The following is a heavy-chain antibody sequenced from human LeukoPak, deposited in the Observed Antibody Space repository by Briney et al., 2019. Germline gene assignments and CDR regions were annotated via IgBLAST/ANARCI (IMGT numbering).Heavy chain of an antibody. CDR1: GDSISNFH. J-gene: IGHJ4*02. Sequence: SETLSLTCTVSGDSISNFHWSWIRQPPGKGLEWVGYIYYPGSASYNPSLKSRVTISVDTSKNQFSLRLSSVTAADTAVYYCARVWDSSGSYYFDYWGQGTLVTVSS. CDR2: IYYPGSA. CDR3: ARVWDSSGSYYFDY. V-gene: IGHV4-59*08. D-gene: IGHD3-22*01.